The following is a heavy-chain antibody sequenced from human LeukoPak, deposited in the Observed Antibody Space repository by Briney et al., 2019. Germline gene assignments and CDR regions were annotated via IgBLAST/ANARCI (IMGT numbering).Heavy chain of an antibody. J-gene: IGHJ4*02. CDR3: ARDPLLQLLLFDY. CDR2: INWDGGST. D-gene: IGHD6-6*01. CDR1: GFTFDDYG. Sequence: GGSLRLSCAASGFTFDDYGMSWVRQTPGKGLEWVSGINWDGGSTGYADSVKGRFTISRDNAKNSLFLQMNSLRAEDTALYYCARDPLLQLLLFDYWGQGTLVTVSS. V-gene: IGHV3-20*04.